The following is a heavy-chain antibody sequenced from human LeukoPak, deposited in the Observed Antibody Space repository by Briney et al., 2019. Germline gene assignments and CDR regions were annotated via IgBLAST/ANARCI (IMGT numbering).Heavy chain of an antibody. CDR1: GYTFTGYY. J-gene: IGHJ5*02. CDR2: INPNSGGT. CDR3: ARPYYYGSGSRVDWFDP. Sequence: GASVKVSCKASGYTFTGYYMHWVRQAPGQGLEWMGRINPNSGGTNYAQKFRGRVTMTRDTSISTAYMELSRLRSDDTAVYYCARPYYYGSGSRVDWFDPWGQGTLVTVSS. V-gene: IGHV1-2*06. D-gene: IGHD3-10*01.